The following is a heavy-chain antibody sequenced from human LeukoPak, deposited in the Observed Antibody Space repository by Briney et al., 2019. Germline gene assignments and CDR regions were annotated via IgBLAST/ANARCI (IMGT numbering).Heavy chain of an antibody. D-gene: IGHD6-19*01. CDR3: ARDIGSGWYNYFDY. V-gene: IGHV3-33*01. Sequence: GGSLRLSCAASGFTFSSYGMHWVRQAPGKGLEWVAVIWYDGSNKYYADSVKGRFTISRDNSKNTLYLQMNSLRAEDTAVYYCARDIGSGWYNYFDYWGQGTLVTASS. J-gene: IGHJ4*02. CDR2: IWYDGSNK. CDR1: GFTFSSYG.